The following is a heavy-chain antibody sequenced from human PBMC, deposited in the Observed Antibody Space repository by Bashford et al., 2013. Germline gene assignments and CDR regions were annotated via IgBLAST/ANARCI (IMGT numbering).Heavy chain of an antibody. D-gene: IGHD2-21*02. CDR1: GFTFDDCA. V-gene: IGHV3-9*01. Sequence: SLRLSCVSSGFTFDDCAMHWVRQAPGKGLEWVSGITWKSAVKGYADSVKGRFTISRDNAKNSLYLEMASLRPEDTAVYFCVKASSGILVDHFDLWGQGALVTVSS. J-gene: IGHJ4*02. CDR2: ITWKSAVK. CDR3: VKASSGILVDHFDL.